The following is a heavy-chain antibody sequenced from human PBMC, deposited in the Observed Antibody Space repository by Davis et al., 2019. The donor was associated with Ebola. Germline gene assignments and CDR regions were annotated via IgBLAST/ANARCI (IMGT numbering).Heavy chain of an antibody. CDR3: ARAARTTVGWFDP. V-gene: IGHV4-59*01. D-gene: IGHD6-6*01. CDR2: IYYSGST. CDR1: GGSISTYY. Sequence: SDTLSLTCTVSGGSISTYYWSWIRQPPGKGLEWIGYIYYSGSTYYNPSLKSRVTISVDTSKNQFSLKLNSVTSSDTAVYYCARAARTTVGWFDPWGQGTLVTVSS. J-gene: IGHJ5*02.